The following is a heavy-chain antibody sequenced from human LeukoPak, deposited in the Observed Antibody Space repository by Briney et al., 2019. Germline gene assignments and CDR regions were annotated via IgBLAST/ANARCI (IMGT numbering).Heavy chain of an antibody. CDR2: ISSSSSTI. CDR3: ARVSMIVERGYFDY. Sequence: GGSLRLSCAASGFTFDDYGMSWVRQAPGKGLEWVSYISSSSSTIYYADSVKGRFTISRDNAKNSLYLQMNSLRAEDTAVYYCARVSMIVERGYFDYWGQGTLVTVSS. V-gene: IGHV3-48*01. D-gene: IGHD3-22*01. CDR1: GFTFDDYG. J-gene: IGHJ4*02.